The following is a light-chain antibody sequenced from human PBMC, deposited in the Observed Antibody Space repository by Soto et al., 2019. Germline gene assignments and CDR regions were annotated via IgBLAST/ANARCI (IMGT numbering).Light chain of an antibody. V-gene: IGLV2-11*01. CDR2: GVT. J-gene: IGLJ1*01. Sequence: QSALTQPRSVSGSPGQSVTISCTGTSSDVGAYTYVSWYQQHPGKVPKLMIYGVTNRPSGVPDRFYGSKSGNTASLTISGLQAEDEADYYCCSYTDTYTFVFGTGTKLTVL. CDR1: SSDVGAYTY. CDR3: CSYTDTYTFV.